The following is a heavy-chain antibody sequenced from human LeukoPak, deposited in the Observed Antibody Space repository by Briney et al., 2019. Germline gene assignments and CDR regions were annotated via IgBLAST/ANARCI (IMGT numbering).Heavy chain of an antibody. D-gene: IGHD3-16*01. CDR3: ASAGIGGFIRGYYYYMDV. CDR2: IIPIFGTA. J-gene: IGHJ6*03. Sequence: GASVKVSCKASGGTFSSYAISWVRQAPGQGLEWMGGIIPIFGTANYAQKFQGRVTITTDESTSTAYMELSSLRSEDTAVYYCASAGIGGFIRGYYYYMDVWGKGTTVTVSS. CDR1: GGTFSSYA. V-gene: IGHV1-69*05.